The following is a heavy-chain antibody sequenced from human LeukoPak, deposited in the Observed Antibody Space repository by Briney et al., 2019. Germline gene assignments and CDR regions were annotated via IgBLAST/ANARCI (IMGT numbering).Heavy chain of an antibody. D-gene: IGHD6-19*01. CDR3: AIAGQWLVQGEFDP. V-gene: IGHV4-61*01. CDR1: GGSITSTSYY. CDR2: IYYSGST. J-gene: IGHJ5*02. Sequence: PSETLSLTCTVSGGSITSTSYYWSWIRQPPGKGLEWIGYIYYSGSTNYNPSLKSRVTISVDTSKNQFSLKLSSVTAADTAVYYCAIAGQWLVQGEFDPWGQGTLVTVSS.